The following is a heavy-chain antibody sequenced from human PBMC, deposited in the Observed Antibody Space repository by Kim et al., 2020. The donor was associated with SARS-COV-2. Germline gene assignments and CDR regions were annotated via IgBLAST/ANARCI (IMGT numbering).Heavy chain of an antibody. Sequence: YKPSLKSRITISVDTSKNQFSLKLSSVTAADTAVYYCARASGYFGELLDSWGQGTLVTVSS. CDR3: ARASGYFGELLDS. V-gene: IGHV4-31*02. J-gene: IGHJ4*02. D-gene: IGHD3-10*01.